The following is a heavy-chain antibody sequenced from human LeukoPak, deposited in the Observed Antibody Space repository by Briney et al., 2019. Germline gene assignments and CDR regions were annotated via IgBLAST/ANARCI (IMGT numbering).Heavy chain of an antibody. J-gene: IGHJ4*02. D-gene: IGHD6-19*01. CDR3: ATVSRFDISGWYGDY. CDR2: FDPEDGET. CDR1: GYTLTELS. Sequence: GASVKVSCKVSGYTLTELSMHWVRQAPGKGLEWMGGFDPEDGETIYAQKFQGRVTMTEDTSTDTAYMELSSLRSEDTAVYNCATVSRFDISGWYGDYWGQGTLVTVSS. V-gene: IGHV1-24*01.